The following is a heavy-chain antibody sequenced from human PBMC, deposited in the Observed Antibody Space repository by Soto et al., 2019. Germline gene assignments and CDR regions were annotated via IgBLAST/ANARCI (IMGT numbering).Heavy chain of an antibody. CDR3: ANDRARYCGGGSCYSIFDY. D-gene: IGHD2-15*01. J-gene: IGHJ4*02. V-gene: IGHV3-30*18. CDR1: GFTFSSYG. CDR2: ISYDGSNK. Sequence: QVQLVESGGGVVQPGRSLRLSCAASGFTFSSYGMHWVRQAPGKGLEWVAVISYDGSNKYYADSVKGRFTISRDNSKNTLYLQMNSLRAEDTAVYYCANDRARYCGGGSCYSIFDYWGQGTLVTVSS.